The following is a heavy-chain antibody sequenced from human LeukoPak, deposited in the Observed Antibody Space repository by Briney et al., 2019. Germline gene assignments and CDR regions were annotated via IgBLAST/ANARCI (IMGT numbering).Heavy chain of an antibody. CDR3: ARAYSSSWYRRGYYFDY. J-gene: IGHJ4*02. D-gene: IGHD6-13*01. CDR1: GGSISSYY. Sequence: SETLSLTCTVSGGSISSYYWSWIRQPPGKGLEWIGYIYYSGSTNYNPSLKSRVTISVDTSKNQFSLKLSSVTAADTAVYYCARAYSSSWYRRGYYFDYWGQGTLVTVSS. CDR2: IYYSGST. V-gene: IGHV4-59*01.